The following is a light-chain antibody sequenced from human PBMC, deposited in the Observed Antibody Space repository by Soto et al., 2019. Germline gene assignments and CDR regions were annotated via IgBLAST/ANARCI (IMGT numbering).Light chain of an antibody. CDR3: QQYGESPWT. CDR1: QSVGSTY. CDR2: GVS. Sequence: EIVMTQSPATLSLSPGERATLSCGASQSVGSTYLAWYQQKPGQAPRLLIYGVSSRATGIPDRFSGSGSGTDFTLTISRLEPEDFAVYYCQQYGESPWTFGQGTKVDI. V-gene: IGKV3-20*01. J-gene: IGKJ1*01.